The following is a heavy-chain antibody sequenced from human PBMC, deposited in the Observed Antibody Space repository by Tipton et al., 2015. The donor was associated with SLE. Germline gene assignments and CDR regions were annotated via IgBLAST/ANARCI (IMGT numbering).Heavy chain of an antibody. Sequence: SLRLSCAASGFTFDDYAMHWVRQAPGKGLEWVSGISWNSGSIGYADSVKGRFTISRDNAKNSLYLQMNSLRAEDTALYYCARGLAGRGAFDIWGQGTMVTVSS. CDR3: ARGLAGRGAFDI. J-gene: IGHJ3*02. CDR2: ISWNSGSI. V-gene: IGHV3-9*01. D-gene: IGHD6-6*01. CDR1: GFTFDDYA.